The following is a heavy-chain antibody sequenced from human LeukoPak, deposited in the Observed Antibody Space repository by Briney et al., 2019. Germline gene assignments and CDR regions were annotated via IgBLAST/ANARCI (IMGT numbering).Heavy chain of an antibody. Sequence: ASVKVSCKASGYTFTGYYMHWVRQAPGQELEWMGWINPNSGGTNYAQKFQGRVTMTRDTSISTAYMELSRLRSDDTAVYYCARDLIRRVVPAAMKYYYYGMDVWGQGTTVTVSS. CDR3: ARDLIRRVVPAAMKYYYYGMDV. J-gene: IGHJ6*02. CDR1: GYTFTGYY. V-gene: IGHV1-2*02. D-gene: IGHD2-2*01. CDR2: INPNSGGT.